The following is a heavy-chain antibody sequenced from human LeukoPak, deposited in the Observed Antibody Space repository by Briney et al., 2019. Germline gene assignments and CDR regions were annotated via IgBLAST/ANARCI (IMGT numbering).Heavy chain of an antibody. Sequence: ASVKVSCKASGNAFTGYYIHWVRQAPGQGLEWMGWSNPNSGGTNYAQKFQGRVTMTRDTSISTAYMELSRLRSDDMAVYYCARGNYDILTGPGSNWFDPWGQGTLVTVSS. CDR3: ARGNYDILTGPGSNWFDP. CDR1: GNAFTGYY. V-gene: IGHV1-2*02. D-gene: IGHD3-9*01. CDR2: SNPNSGGT. J-gene: IGHJ5*02.